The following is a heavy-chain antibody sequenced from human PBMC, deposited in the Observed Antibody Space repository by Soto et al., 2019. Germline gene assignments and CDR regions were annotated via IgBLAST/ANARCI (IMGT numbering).Heavy chain of an antibody. V-gene: IGHV5-51*01. CDR1: GYSFTSYW. D-gene: IGHD3-10*01. J-gene: IGHJ6*02. CDR2: IYPGDSDT. Sequence: GESLKISCKGSGYSFTSYWIGWVRQMPGKGLEWMGIIYPGDSDTNYSPSFQGHVTISADRSTNTAYLQWSSLKASDSAIYYCSRTGPVPGSGLGFYFGMDVWGQGTTVTVSS. CDR3: SRTGPVPGSGLGFYFGMDV.